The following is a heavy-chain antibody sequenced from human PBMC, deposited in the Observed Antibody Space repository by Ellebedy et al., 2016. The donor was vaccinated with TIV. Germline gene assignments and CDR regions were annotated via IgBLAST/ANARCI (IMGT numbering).Heavy chain of an antibody. Sequence: MPSETLSLTCTVSGGSITKYYWNWIRQPPGKGLEWIGYSLHSGATNYNPSLEGRVSISVDTSKNQVSLTLSSVTAADTAVYYCASLLTDESDWGQGTTVTVSS. CDR3: ASLLTDESD. CDR2: SLHSGAT. V-gene: IGHV4-59*01. D-gene: IGHD3-9*01. J-gene: IGHJ6*02. CDR1: GGSITKYY.